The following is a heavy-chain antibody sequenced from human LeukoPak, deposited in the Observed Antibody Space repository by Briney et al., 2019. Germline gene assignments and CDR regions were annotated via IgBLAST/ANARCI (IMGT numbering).Heavy chain of an antibody. CDR2: LSSSGERT. J-gene: IGHJ2*01. D-gene: IGHD1-1*01. Sequence: GGSLRLSCAVSGFTFTSYAMSWVRQAPGKGLEWVSALSSSGERTYYADSVMGRFTISRDISKNTLYLQMSSLRAEDTAVYYCAKSTDLRDWYFDLWGRGTLVTVSS. CDR1: GFTFTSYA. V-gene: IGHV3-23*01. CDR3: AKSTDLRDWYFDL.